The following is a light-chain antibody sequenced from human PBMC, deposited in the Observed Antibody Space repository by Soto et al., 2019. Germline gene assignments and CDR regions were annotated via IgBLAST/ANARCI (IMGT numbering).Light chain of an antibody. Sequence: ELLLTQSPGTLSLSPGKRATLSCRASQSVSNNYLAWYQQKPGQAPRLLIYGASNRATGIPDRISGSGSGTDFTLTISRLEPEDFAVYYCQQYGSSPPITFGQGTRLGIK. CDR1: QSVSNNY. CDR2: GAS. CDR3: QQYGSSPPIT. J-gene: IGKJ5*01. V-gene: IGKV3-20*01.